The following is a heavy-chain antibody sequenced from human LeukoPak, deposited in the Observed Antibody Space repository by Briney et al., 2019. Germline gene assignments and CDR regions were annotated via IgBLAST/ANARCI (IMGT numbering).Heavy chain of an antibody. J-gene: IGHJ4*02. V-gene: IGHV4-39*01. CDR3: ASPKGVRGVINY. CDR1: GGSITSSTYY. D-gene: IGHD3-10*01. Sequence: SETLSLTCTVSGGSITSSTYYWGWIRQPPGKGLEWIGSIYYSGSTYYNPSLKSRVTISVDTSKSQFSLKLSSVTAADTVVYYCASPKGVRGVINYWGQGTLVTVS. CDR2: IYYSGST.